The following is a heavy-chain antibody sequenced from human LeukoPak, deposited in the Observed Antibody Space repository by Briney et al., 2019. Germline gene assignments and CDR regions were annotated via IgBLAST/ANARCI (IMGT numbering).Heavy chain of an antibody. CDR1: GYTFTGYY. J-gene: IGHJ4*02. CDR2: INPNSGGT. Sequence: ASVKVSCKASGYTFTGYYMHWVRQAPGQGLEWMGWINPNSGGTNYAQKFQGGVTMTRDTSISTAYMELSRLRSDDTAVYYCARGLVDTAMVVGYWGQGTLVTVSS. CDR3: ARGLVDTAMVVGY. D-gene: IGHD5-18*01. V-gene: IGHV1-2*02.